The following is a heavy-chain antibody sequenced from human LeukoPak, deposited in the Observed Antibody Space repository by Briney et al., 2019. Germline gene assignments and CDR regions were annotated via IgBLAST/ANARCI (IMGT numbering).Heavy chain of an antibody. D-gene: IGHD3-10*01. CDR3: ESERGSGGIFDY. CDR2: IYYSGST. Sequence: SETLSLTCTVSGDSISSYYWSWIRQPPGKGLEWLGYIYYSGSTDYNPSLKSRVTISVDTSKNQFSLNLSSVTAADTAVYSCESERGSGGIFDYWGQGTLVTVSS. V-gene: IGHV4-59*01. J-gene: IGHJ4*02. CDR1: GDSISSYY.